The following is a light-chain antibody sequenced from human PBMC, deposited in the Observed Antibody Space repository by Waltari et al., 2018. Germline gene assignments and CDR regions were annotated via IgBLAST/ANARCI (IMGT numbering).Light chain of an antibody. CDR3: QQYYSLPPRT. J-gene: IGKJ1*01. CDR1: QSILYTSNNKNY. CDR2: WAS. Sequence: DIVMTQSPDSLAVSLGERATINCKSSQSILYTSNNKNYLAWYQQKPGQPPKLPIYWASTRESGVPDRFSGSGSGTDFTLTISSLQAEDVAVYYCQQYYSLPPRTFGQGTKVEIK. V-gene: IGKV4-1*01.